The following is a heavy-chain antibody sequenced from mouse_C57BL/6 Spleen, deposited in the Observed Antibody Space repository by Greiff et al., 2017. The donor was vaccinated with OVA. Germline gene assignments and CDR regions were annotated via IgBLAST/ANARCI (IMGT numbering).Heavy chain of an antibody. CDR3: ARLGLGRLYFDY. D-gene: IGHD4-1*01. Sequence: EVMLVESEGGLVQPGSSMKLSCTASGFTFSDYYMAWVRQVPEKGLEWVANINYDGSSTYYLDSLKSRFIISRDNAKNILYLQMSSLKSEDTATYYCARLGLGRLYFDYWGQGTTLTVSS. V-gene: IGHV5-16*01. CDR1: GFTFSDYY. CDR2: INYDGSST. J-gene: IGHJ2*01.